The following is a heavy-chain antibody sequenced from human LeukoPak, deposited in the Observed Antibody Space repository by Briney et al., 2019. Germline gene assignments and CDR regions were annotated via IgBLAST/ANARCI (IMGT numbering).Heavy chain of an antibody. CDR3: ARARGAVAIDY. D-gene: IGHD6-19*01. Sequence: ETLSLTCTVSGGSFSGYYWSWIRQPPGKGLEWIGEINHSGSTNYNPSLKSRVTISVDTSKNQFSLKLSSVTAADTAVYYCARARGAVAIDYWGQGTLVTVSS. V-gene: IGHV4-34*01. CDR2: INHSGST. J-gene: IGHJ4*02. CDR1: GGSFSGYY.